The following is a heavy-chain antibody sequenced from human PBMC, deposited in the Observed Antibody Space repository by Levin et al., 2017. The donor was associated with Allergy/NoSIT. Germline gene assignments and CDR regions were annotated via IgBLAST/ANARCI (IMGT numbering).Heavy chain of an antibody. V-gene: IGHV3-64*01. CDR2: ISGSGGNT. CDR3: ARRFGDDSGFDY. J-gene: IGHJ4*02. CDR1: GFTFSSYA. Sequence: GGSLRLSCAASGFTFSSYAMHWVRQAPGKGLEYVSAISGSGGNTYYANSVKGRFTISRDNSKNTLYLQMGSLRAEDMAVYYCARRFGDDSGFDYWGQGTLVTVSS. D-gene: IGHD3-10*01.